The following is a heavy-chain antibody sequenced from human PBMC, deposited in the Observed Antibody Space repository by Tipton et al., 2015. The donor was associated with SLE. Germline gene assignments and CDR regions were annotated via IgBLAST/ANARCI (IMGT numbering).Heavy chain of an antibody. Sequence: SLRLSCAASGFTFSSYAMSWVRQAPGKGLEWVSAISGSGGSTYYADSVKGRFTISRDNSKNTLYLQMNSLRAEDTAVYYCAKDMDGYSSSCLDYWGQGTLVTVSP. V-gene: IGHV3-23*01. D-gene: IGHD6-13*01. J-gene: IGHJ4*02. CDR3: AKDMDGYSSSCLDY. CDR1: GFTFSSYA. CDR2: ISGSGGST.